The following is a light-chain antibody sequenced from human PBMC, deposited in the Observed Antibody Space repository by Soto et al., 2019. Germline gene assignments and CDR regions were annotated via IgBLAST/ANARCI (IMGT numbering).Light chain of an antibody. Sequence: EIVLTQSPATLSLSPGERATLSCRASQSVSNYLAWYQQKPGQAPRLLIYDASSRATGVEDRFSGSGSGTDFTLTISSLDPEDFAVYYWLQLNNWPPVFGQGTKVEIK. CDR3: LQLNNWPPV. J-gene: IGKJ2*01. CDR1: QSVSNY. V-gene: IGKV3-11*01. CDR2: DAS.